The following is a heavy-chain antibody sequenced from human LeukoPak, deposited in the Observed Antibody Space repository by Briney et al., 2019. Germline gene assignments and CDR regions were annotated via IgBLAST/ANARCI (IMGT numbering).Heavy chain of an antibody. Sequence: TGGSLRLSCAASGFTFSDYYMSWIRQPPGKGLEWIGEINHSGSTNYNPSLKSRFTISVETSKNQFSLKLISVTAADTAVYYCARQVGRGSWSLDYWGQGTLVTVSS. D-gene: IGHD6-13*01. V-gene: IGHV4-34*01. J-gene: IGHJ4*02. CDR1: GFTFSDYY. CDR2: INHSGST. CDR3: ARQVGRGSWSLDY.